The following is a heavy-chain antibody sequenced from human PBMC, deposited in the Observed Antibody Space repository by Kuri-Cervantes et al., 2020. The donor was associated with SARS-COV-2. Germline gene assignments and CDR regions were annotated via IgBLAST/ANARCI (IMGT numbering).Heavy chain of an antibody. J-gene: IGHJ5*02. V-gene: IGHV4-34*01. CDR1: SVSFSGYY. CDR2: INHSGST. CDR3: SRDRSRAYYYDSSGFGA. D-gene: IGHD3-22*01. Sequence: SEILSLTFAVYSVSFSGYYWSWIRQPPGKGLEWIGEINHSGSTNYNPSLKSRVTISVDTSKNQFSLKLSSVTDADTAVYYCSRDRSRAYYYDSSGFGAWGQGTLVTVSS.